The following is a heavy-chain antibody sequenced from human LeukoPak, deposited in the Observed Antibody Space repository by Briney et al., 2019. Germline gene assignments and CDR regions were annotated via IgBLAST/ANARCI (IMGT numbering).Heavy chain of an antibody. CDR1: GFTFRSYS. CDR3: ARALGQLISHSDY. CDR2: ISSSSSYI. D-gene: IGHD3-16*01. Sequence: GGSLRLSCAASGFTFRSYSMNWVRQAPGKGLEWVSSISSSSSYIYYADSVKGRFTISRDNAKNSLYLQMNSLRAEDTAVYYCARALGQLISHSDYWGQGTLVTVSS. V-gene: IGHV3-21*01. J-gene: IGHJ4*02.